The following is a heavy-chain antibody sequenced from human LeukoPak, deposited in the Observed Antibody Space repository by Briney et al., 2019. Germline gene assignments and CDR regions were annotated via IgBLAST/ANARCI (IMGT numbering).Heavy chain of an antibody. J-gene: IGHJ5*02. Sequence: SEALSLTCTVSGGSISSYYWSWIRQPPGKGLEWIGYIYYSGSTNYNPSLKSRVTISVDTSKNQFSLKLSSVTAADTAVYYCARVTIAAAGTFWFDPWGQGTLVTVSS. D-gene: IGHD6-13*01. CDR3: ARVTIAAAGTFWFDP. V-gene: IGHV4-59*01. CDR2: IYYSGST. CDR1: GGSISSYY.